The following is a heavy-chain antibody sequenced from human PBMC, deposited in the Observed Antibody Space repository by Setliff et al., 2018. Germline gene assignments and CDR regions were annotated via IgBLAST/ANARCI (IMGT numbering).Heavy chain of an antibody. CDR1: GGSLTNYY. CDR2: IAYSGTT. Sequence: PSETLSLTCSVSGGSLTNYYWTWVRQPPGKGLEWIGYIAYSGTTNYTPSLNSRVIISFVTSRRQLSMNLSSVTAADTAVYYCARERSYPNYYDSSGYFDYWGQGTLVTVSS. CDR3: ARERSYPNYYDSSGYFDY. V-gene: IGHV4-59*01. J-gene: IGHJ4*02. D-gene: IGHD3-22*01.